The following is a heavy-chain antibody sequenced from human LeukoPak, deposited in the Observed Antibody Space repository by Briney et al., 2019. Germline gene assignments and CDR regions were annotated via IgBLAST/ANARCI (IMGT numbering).Heavy chain of an antibody. V-gene: IGHV4-61*01. CDR3: ARAYDFWSGYPLDY. CDR2: IYYSGST. J-gene: IGHJ4*02. D-gene: IGHD3-3*01. CDR1: GGSVSSGSYY. Sequence: PSETLSLTCTVSGGSVSSGSYYWSWIRQPPGKGLEWIGYIYYSGSTNYNPSLKSRVTISVDTSKNQFSLKLSSVTAADTAVYYCARAYDFWSGYPLDYWGQGTLVTVSS.